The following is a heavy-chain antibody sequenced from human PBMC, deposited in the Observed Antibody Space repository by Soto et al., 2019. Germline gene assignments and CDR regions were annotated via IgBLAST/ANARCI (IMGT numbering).Heavy chain of an antibody. J-gene: IGHJ3*02. Sequence: SVKVSCKASGGTFSSYAISWVRQAPGQGLEWMGGIIPIFGTANYAQKFQGRVTITADESTSTAYMELSSLRSEDTAVYYCAGGGRPHYGGNSVAFDIWGQGTMVTVSS. CDR1: GGTFSSYA. CDR2: IIPIFGTA. CDR3: AGGGRPHYGGNSVAFDI. V-gene: IGHV1-69*13. D-gene: IGHD4-17*01.